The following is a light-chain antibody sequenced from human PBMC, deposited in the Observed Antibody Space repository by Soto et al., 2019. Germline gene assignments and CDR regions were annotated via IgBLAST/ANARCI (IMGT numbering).Light chain of an antibody. V-gene: IGKV1-5*03. CDR1: QSISSW. J-gene: IGKJ3*01. CDR3: QQTHSLPLS. Sequence: DIQMTQSPSTLSASVGDRVTITCRASQSISSWLAWYQQKPGKAPKLLIYKASSLESGVPSRFSGSGSGTEFTLTISSLQPDDFATYYCQQTHSLPLSFGPGTKVDIK. CDR2: KAS.